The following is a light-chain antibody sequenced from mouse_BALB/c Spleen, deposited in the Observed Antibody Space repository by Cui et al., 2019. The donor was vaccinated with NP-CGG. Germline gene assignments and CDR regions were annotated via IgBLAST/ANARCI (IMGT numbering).Light chain of an antibody. V-gene: IGLV1*01. J-gene: IGLJ1*01. CDR1: TGAVTTSNY. Sequence: QAVVLQESALTTSPGETVTLTCRSSTGAVTTSNYANWVQEKPDHLFSGLIGGTNNRAPGVPARFSGSLIGDKAALTITGAQTEDEAIYFCALWYSNLWVFGGGTKLTVL. CDR3: ALWYSNLWV. CDR2: GTN.